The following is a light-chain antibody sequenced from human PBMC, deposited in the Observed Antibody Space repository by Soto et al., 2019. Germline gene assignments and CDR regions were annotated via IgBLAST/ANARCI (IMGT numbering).Light chain of an antibody. Sequence: EVEMTQSPATLSVSLGDGATLSCRASQSVSSDLAWYQHKPGQAPRLLIYGASSMATGVPDRFSGSGSGTDFTLTISRLQSEDFAVYYWHQYYNWLQTFGQGTRVDIK. J-gene: IGKJ1*01. CDR2: GAS. V-gene: IGKV3-15*01. CDR3: HQYYNWLQT. CDR1: QSVSSD.